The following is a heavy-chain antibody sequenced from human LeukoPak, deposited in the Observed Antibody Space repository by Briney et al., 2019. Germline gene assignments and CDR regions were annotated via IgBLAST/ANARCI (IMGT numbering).Heavy chain of an antibody. J-gene: IGHJ4*02. D-gene: IGHD1-7*01. Sequence: PSETLSLTCTVSGGSISSYYWSWIRQPPGKGLEWIGYIYTSGSTNYNPPLKSRVTISVDTSKNQFSLTLSSVTAADTAVYYCAGLTGTTSDEYFDYWGQGTLVTVSS. CDR1: GGSISSYY. V-gene: IGHV4-4*09. CDR3: AGLTGTTSDEYFDY. CDR2: IYTSGST.